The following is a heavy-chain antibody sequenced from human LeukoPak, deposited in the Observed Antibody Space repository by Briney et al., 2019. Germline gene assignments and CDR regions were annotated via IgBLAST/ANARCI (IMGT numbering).Heavy chain of an antibody. D-gene: IGHD1-26*01. CDR1: GGTFSSYA. Sequence: SVKVSCKASGGTFSSYAISWVRQAPGQGLEWMGRIIPILGIANYAQKFQGRVTITADKSTSTAYMELSSLRSEDTAVYYCARDQYSGSYYDAFDIWGQGTMVTVSS. CDR3: ARDQYSGSYYDAFDI. J-gene: IGHJ3*02. V-gene: IGHV1-69*04. CDR2: IIPILGIA.